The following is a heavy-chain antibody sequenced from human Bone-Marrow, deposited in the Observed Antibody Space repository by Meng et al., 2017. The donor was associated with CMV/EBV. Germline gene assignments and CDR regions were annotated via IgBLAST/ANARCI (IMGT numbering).Heavy chain of an antibody. D-gene: IGHD2-21*01. V-gene: IGHV4-61*01. CDR2: IYYSGST. CDR1: GGSVSSGSYY. CDR3: ARYCGGDCYSHSFDY. J-gene: IGHJ4*02. Sequence: SETLSLTCTVSGGSVSSGSYYWSWIRQPPGKGLEWIGYIYYSGSTNYNPSLKSRVTISVDTSKNQFSLKLSSVTAADTAVYFCARYCGGDCYSHSFDYWGQGTRVTGSS.